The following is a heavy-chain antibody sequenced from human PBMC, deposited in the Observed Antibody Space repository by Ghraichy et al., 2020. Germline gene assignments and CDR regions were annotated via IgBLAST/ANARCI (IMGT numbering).Heavy chain of an antibody. D-gene: IGHD5-18*01. CDR3: AKDSGRYSYAYYFDY. J-gene: IGHJ4*02. CDR1: GFTFSSYA. Sequence: GALRLSCAASGFTFSSYAMSWVRQAPGKGLEWVSAISGSGGSTYYADSVKGRFTISRDNSKNTLYLQMNSLRAEDTAVYYCAKDSGRYSYAYYFDYWGQGTLVTVSS. CDR2: ISGSGGST. V-gene: IGHV3-23*01.